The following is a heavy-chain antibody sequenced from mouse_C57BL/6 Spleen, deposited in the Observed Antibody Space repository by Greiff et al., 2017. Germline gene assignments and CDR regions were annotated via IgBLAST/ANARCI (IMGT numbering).Heavy chain of an antibody. V-gene: IGHV14-1*01. D-gene: IGHD1-1*01. CDR2: IDPEDGDT. Sequence: EVQLQQSGAELVRPGASVKLSCTASGFNIKDYYMHWVKQRPEQGLEWIGRIDPEDGDTEYAPKFQGKATMTADTSSNTAYLQLSSLTSEDTAVYYCTTHYYGSDDAMDYWGQGTSVTVSS. CDR3: TTHYYGSDDAMDY. J-gene: IGHJ4*01. CDR1: GFNIKDYY.